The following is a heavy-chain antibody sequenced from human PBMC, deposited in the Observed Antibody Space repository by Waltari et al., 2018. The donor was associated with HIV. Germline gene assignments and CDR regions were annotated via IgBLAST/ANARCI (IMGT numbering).Heavy chain of an antibody. Sequence: HLVQSGGGFTQPGRSLRLSCAASGFIFSAYLLSWFRQAPGKGLEWVGFIRSKAYGETAEYAAALEGRFTISRDDSRGIGYLQMDGLKIEDTGVYYCTKGGGKSPGLSVWGQGTTVTVSS. V-gene: IGHV3-49*03. J-gene: IGHJ6*02. D-gene: IGHD3-16*01. CDR3: TKGGGKSPGLSV. CDR1: GFIFSAYL. CDR2: IRSKAYGETA.